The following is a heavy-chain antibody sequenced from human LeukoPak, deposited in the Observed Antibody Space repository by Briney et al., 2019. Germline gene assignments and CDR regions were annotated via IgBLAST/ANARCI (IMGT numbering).Heavy chain of an antibody. V-gene: IGHV4-39*07. CDR1: GGSISSYY. D-gene: IGHD3-10*01. Sequence: SETLSLTCTVSGGSISSYYWGWIRQPPGKGLEWIGSIYYSGSTYYNPSLKSRVTISVDTSKNQFSLKLSSVTAADTAVYYCARAGLLWFGELLYNWFDPWGQGTLVTVSS. CDR2: IYYSGST. CDR3: ARAGLLWFGELLYNWFDP. J-gene: IGHJ5*02.